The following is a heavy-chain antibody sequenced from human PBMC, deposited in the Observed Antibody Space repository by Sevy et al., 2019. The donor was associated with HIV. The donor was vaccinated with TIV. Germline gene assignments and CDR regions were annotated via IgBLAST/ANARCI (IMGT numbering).Heavy chain of an antibody. CDR2: FDPEDGER. D-gene: IGHD3-3*01. CDR3: ATGREYYEGNSGYFDY. J-gene: IGHJ4*02. V-gene: IGHV1-24*01. Sequence: ASVKVSCKLSGYTLTQLSMHWVRQAPGKGLEWLGSFDPEDGERIYAQKVQGRFNMTEETSTDTAYMELSSLRSEDTAIYYCATGREYYEGNSGYFDYWGQGTLVTVSS. CDR1: GYTLTQLS.